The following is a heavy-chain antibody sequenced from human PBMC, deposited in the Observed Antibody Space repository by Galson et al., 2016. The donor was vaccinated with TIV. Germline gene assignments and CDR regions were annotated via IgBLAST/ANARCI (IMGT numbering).Heavy chain of an antibody. CDR1: GFTFSIYN. Sequence: SLRLSCAASGFTFSIYNMNWVRQPPGKGLEWISYISTTSSLIYYADSVGGRFTITRDNAKNSLYLQMNSLRADDTAVYYCAREGRDGYNPYFDYWGQGTLVTVSS. D-gene: IGHD5-24*01. CDR3: AREGRDGYNPYFDY. V-gene: IGHV3-48*01. J-gene: IGHJ4*02. CDR2: ISTTSSLI.